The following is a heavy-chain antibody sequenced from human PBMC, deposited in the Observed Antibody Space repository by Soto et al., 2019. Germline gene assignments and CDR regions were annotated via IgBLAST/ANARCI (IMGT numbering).Heavy chain of an antibody. D-gene: IGHD3-9*01. V-gene: IGHV3-23*01. CDR2: IHPSGGST. Sequence: GGSLRLSCAAAGFMFSSYGMSWVRQAPGKGLQWVATIHPSGGSTHYAESVRGRFTISRDNSRDTLYLQMNSLRAEDTAVYYCAKDPSTGPPDCWGQGALVTVSS. CDR3: AKDPSTGPPDC. J-gene: IGHJ4*02. CDR1: GFMFSSYG.